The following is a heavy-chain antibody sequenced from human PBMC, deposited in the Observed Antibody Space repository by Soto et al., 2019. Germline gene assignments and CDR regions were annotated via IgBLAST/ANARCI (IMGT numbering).Heavy chain of an antibody. Sequence: QVQLVQSGAEVKKPGSSVKVSCKASGGTFSSYAISWVRQAPGQGLEWMGGIIPIFGTANYAQKFQGRVTITADESTSTAYRELSSLRSEDTAVYYCARGTTMIVVVRGGWFDPWGQGTLVTVSS. CDR3: ARGTTMIVVVRGGWFDP. CDR2: IIPIFGTA. J-gene: IGHJ5*02. V-gene: IGHV1-69*01. CDR1: GGTFSSYA. D-gene: IGHD3-22*01.